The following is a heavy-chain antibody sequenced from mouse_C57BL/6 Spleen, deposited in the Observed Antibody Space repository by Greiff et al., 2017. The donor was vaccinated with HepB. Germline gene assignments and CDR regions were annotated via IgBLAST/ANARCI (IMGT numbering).Heavy chain of an antibody. CDR3: VRVGDSSGYDAWFAY. D-gene: IGHD3-2*02. V-gene: IGHV10-3*01. Sequence: EVQRVESGGGLVQPKGSLKLSCAASGFTFNTYAMHWVRQAPGKGLEWVARIRSKSSNYATYYADSVKDRFTISRDDSQSMLYLQMNNLKTEDTAMYYCVRVGDSSGYDAWFAYWGQGTLVTVSA. J-gene: IGHJ3*01. CDR2: IRSKSSNYAT. CDR1: GFTFNTYA.